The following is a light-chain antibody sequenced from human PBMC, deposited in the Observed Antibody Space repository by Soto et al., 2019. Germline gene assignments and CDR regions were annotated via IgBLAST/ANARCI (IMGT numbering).Light chain of an antibody. CDR1: SSSIGAGYA. Sequence: QSVLTQPPSVSGAPGQRVTISCTGSSSSIGAGYAVYWYQQLPGTAPKLLIYGNSNRPSGVPDRFSGSKSGTSASLAITGXXXXXXXXXXCQSYDSSLSGLVIFGGGTKLTV. V-gene: IGLV1-40*01. CDR3: QSYDSSLSGLVI. CDR2: GNS. J-gene: IGLJ2*01.